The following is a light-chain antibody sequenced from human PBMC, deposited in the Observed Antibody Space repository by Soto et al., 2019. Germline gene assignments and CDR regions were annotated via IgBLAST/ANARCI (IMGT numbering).Light chain of an antibody. V-gene: IGKV3-20*01. CDR1: QSVSSSY. CDR2: GAS. CDR3: QQYASSPVYT. J-gene: IGKJ2*01. Sequence: EIVLTQSPGNLSLSPGERATLSCRASQSVSSSYLAWYQQKPGQAPRLLIYGASSRATGIPDRFSGSGSGTDFTLTISRLEPEDFAVYYCQQYASSPVYTFGQGTKLEIK.